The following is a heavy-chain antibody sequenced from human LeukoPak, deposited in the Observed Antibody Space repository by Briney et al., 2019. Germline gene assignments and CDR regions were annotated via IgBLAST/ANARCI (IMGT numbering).Heavy chain of an antibody. CDR1: GFTFGDHA. CDR3: IRDFGIATPYYFDY. D-gene: IGHD6-13*01. Sequence: GGSLRLSCTASGFTFGDHAMSWVRQAPGKGLEWVSIIRNKAYGGTTEYAASVKGRFTISRDYSKSIAYLQMNSLKTEDTAVYYCIRDFGIATPYYFDYWGQGTLVTVSS. J-gene: IGHJ4*02. CDR2: IRNKAYGGTT. V-gene: IGHV3-49*04.